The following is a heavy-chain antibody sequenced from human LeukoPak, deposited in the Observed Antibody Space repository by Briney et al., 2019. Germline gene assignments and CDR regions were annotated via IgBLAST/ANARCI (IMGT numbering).Heavy chain of an antibody. Sequence: GGSLRLSCAASRFTFSSHGMHWVRQAPGKGLEWVAVIWYDGSKEYYADSVKGRFIISRDNSKNTLHLQMNSLRAEDTAVYYCAKGGSGYWTFFDHWGQGTLVTVSS. CDR1: RFTFSSHG. CDR2: IWYDGSKE. D-gene: IGHD3-22*01. J-gene: IGHJ4*02. V-gene: IGHV3-33*06. CDR3: AKGGSGYWTFFDH.